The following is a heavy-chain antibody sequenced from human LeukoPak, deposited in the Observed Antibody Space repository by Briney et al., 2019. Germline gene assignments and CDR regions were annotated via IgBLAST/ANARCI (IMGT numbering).Heavy chain of an antibody. D-gene: IGHD6-13*01. Sequence: GGSLRLSCAASGFTFSTYSMNWVRQAPGKGLEWVSYISRSNTIYYADSVKGRLTVSRDNAKDSLFLQMNSLRAEDTAVYYCAKGYSSSWYDPTARYFDYWGQGTLVTVSS. J-gene: IGHJ4*02. CDR3: AKGYSSSWYDPTARYFDY. CDR1: GFTFSTYS. CDR2: ISRSNTI. V-gene: IGHV3-48*01.